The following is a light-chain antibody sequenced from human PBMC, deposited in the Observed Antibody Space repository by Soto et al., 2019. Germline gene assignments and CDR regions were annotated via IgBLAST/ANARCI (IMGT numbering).Light chain of an antibody. Sequence: EIVLTQTPGTLSLSPGERATLSCRASQSVTSSHLAWYQQKPGQAPRPLLYGASTRATGIPDRFIGSGSDTDFSLTIRRLDPEDFAMYYCLLYFSPDRYTFGPGTKVQIK. J-gene: IGKJ2*01. CDR2: GAS. CDR3: LLYFSPDRYT. CDR1: QSVTSSH. V-gene: IGKV3-20*01.